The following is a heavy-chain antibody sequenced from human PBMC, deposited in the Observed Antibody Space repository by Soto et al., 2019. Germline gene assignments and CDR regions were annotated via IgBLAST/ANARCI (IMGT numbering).Heavy chain of an antibody. J-gene: IGHJ4*02. Sequence: GGSLRLSCAASGFTFGTYAMGWVRQVPGKGLEWVSSISGSGGNTYYADSVRGRLTISRGNSKDTVYLQMNSLRAEDTAVYYCVKTPVRAGTWPYYLDYWGQGTLVTVSS. CDR1: GFTFGTYA. CDR3: VKTPVRAGTWPYYLDY. CDR2: ISGSGGNT. V-gene: IGHV3-23*01. D-gene: IGHD6-19*01.